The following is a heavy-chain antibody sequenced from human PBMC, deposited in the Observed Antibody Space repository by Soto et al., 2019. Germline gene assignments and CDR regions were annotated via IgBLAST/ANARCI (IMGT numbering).Heavy chain of an antibody. CDR2: TRNNEKSYTT. Sequence: GGSLRLSCAASGLRFSDHYMDWVRQAPGKGLEWVGRTRNNEKSYTTEYAASVKGRFTISRDDSKNLLYLQMSSLKIEDTALYYCARAASPTCYYSNGLDVWGQGTTVTVSS. V-gene: IGHV3-72*01. CDR3: ARAASPTCYYSNGLDV. J-gene: IGHJ6*02. CDR1: GLRFSDHY.